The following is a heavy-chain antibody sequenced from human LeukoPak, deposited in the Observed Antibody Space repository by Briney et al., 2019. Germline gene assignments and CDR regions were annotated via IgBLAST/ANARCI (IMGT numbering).Heavy chain of an antibody. V-gene: IGHV4-39*07. D-gene: IGHD2-15*01. J-gene: IGHJ3*02. CDR2: IYYSGST. Sequence: SETLSLTCTVSGGSISSSSYYWGWIRQPPGKGLEWIGSIYYSGSTYYNPSLKSRVTISVDTSKNQFSLKLSSVTAADTAVYYCARALGYCSGGSCYVGRGNAFDIWGQGTMVTVSS. CDR3: ARALGYCSGGSCYVGRGNAFDI. CDR1: GGSISSSSYY.